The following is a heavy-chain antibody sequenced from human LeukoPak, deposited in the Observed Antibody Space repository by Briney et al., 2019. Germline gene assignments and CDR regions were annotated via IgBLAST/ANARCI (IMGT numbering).Heavy chain of an antibody. Sequence: SETLSLTCTVSGGSISSSSYYWGWIRQPPGKGLEWMGSIYYSGSTYYNPSLKSRVTISVDTSKNQFSLKLSSVTAADTAVYYCARRVYDRGVGAFDIWGQGTMVTVSS. J-gene: IGHJ3*02. D-gene: IGHD2-8*01. CDR2: IYYSGST. CDR3: ARRVYDRGVGAFDI. CDR1: GGSISSSSYY. V-gene: IGHV4-39*01.